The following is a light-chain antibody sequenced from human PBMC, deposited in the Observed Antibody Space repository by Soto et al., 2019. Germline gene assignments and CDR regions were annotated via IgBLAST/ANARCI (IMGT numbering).Light chain of an antibody. CDR1: QSVRSN. V-gene: IGKV3-15*01. CDR3: QLYNDWPRA. CDR2: GAS. Sequence: EIVMTQSPATLSVSPGERATLSCRASQSVRSNLAWYQQKPGQGPRLLIYGASTTATGIPARFSGRGSGTEFSLTISSLQSEDFAVYYCQLYNDWPRAFGQGTKVEI. J-gene: IGKJ1*01.